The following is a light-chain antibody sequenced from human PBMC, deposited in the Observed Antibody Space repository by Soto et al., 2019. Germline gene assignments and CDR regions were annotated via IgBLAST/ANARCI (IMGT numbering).Light chain of an antibody. CDR3: AAWDDSLKAV. CDR1: SSNIGSNS. J-gene: IGLJ7*01. V-gene: IGLV1-44*01. Sequence: QSVLTQPPSASGTPGQRVTISCSGSSSNIGSNSVNWYQQLPGTAHKLLIFSNTLRPSGVPDRFSGYKSGTSASLAISGLQSEDEAAYYCAAWDDSLKAVFGGGTQLAVL. CDR2: SNT.